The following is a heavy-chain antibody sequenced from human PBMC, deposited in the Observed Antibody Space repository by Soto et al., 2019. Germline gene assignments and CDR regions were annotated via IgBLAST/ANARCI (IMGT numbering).Heavy chain of an antibody. Sequence: QVQLEQSGAEAKKPGASVKVSCKASGYTFSIYGISWVRQAPGQAHECMGWISAYNVNTNYAPKLQCRVTMTTATSTSTAYMELRSLRSDDTAVYYCARDGHFDPWGQGTLVSVSS. CDR1: GYTFSIYG. CDR3: ARDGHFDP. J-gene: IGHJ5*02. CDR2: ISAYNVNT. V-gene: IGHV1-18*01.